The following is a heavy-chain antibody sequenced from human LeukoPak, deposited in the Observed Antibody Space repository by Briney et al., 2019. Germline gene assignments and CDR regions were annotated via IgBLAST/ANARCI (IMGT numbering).Heavy chain of an antibody. CDR1: GFTVSSNY. V-gene: IGHV4-4*02. Sequence: GSLRLSCAASGFTVSSNYMSWVRQPPGKGLEWIGEIHHSGSANYNPSLKSRVSISVDKSKNQFSLRVSSVTAADTAVYYCANKLTAVAGYFDCWGQGTLVSVSS. D-gene: IGHD6-19*01. CDR2: IHHSGSA. J-gene: IGHJ4*02. CDR3: ANKLTAVAGYFDC.